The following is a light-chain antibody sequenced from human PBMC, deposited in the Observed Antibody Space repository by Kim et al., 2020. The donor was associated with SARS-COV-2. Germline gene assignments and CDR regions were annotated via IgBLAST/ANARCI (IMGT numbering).Light chain of an antibody. Sequence: QRVTISCTGSKTNIGAGYDVHWYQQLPETAPKLLISDNTNRPSGVADRFSASKSGTSASLAITGLQAEDEGDYYCQSYDTSLSHWVFGGGTQLTVL. CDR1: KTNIGAGYD. V-gene: IGLV1-40*01. J-gene: IGLJ3*02. CDR2: DNT. CDR3: QSYDTSLSHWV.